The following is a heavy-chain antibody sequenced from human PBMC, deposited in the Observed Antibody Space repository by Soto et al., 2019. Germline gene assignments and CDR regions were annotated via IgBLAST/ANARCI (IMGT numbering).Heavy chain of an antibody. CDR1: GGTFSSYA. CDR3: ARSAPYYDILTGYYYYFDY. CDR2: IIPIFGTA. D-gene: IGHD3-9*01. Sequence: QVQLVQSGAEVKKPGSSVKVSCKASGGTFSSYAISWVRQAPGQGLEWMGGIIPIFGTANYAQKFQSRVTITADESTSTAYMELSSLRSEDTAVYYCARSAPYYDILTGYYYYFDYWGQGTLVTVSS. J-gene: IGHJ4*02. V-gene: IGHV1-69*01.